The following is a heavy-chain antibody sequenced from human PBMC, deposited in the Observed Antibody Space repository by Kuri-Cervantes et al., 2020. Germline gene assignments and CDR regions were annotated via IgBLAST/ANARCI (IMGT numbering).Heavy chain of an antibody. J-gene: IGHJ4*02. CDR2: IYSGGST. CDR1: GFTVSSNY. CDR3: GATRVGLTRVYFDY. V-gene: IGHV3-66*01. D-gene: IGHD1-26*01. Sequence: GGSLRLSVAASGFTVSSNYMSWVRQAPGKGLEWFSVIYSGGSTYYADSVKGRFTISRDNAKNSLYLQMNSLRAEDTAVYYCGATRVGLTRVYFDYWGQGALVTVSS.